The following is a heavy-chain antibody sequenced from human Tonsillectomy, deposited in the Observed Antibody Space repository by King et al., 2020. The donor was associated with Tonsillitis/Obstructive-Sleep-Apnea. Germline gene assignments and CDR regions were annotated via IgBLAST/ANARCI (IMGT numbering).Heavy chain of an antibody. J-gene: IGHJ4*02. V-gene: IGHV3-74*01. CDR1: GFNFSNYW. D-gene: IGHD3-16*02. CDR2: INSDGTST. Sequence: VQLVESGGGLVQPGGSLRLSCAASGFNFSNYWMHWVRQAPGKGLVWVSRINSDGTSTSYADSVKGRFTISRDNAKNTLYLQMNSLRAEDTAVYYCAREPYDYVWENYRGSWEDYWGPGTLVTVSS. CDR3: AREPYDYVWENYRGSWEDY.